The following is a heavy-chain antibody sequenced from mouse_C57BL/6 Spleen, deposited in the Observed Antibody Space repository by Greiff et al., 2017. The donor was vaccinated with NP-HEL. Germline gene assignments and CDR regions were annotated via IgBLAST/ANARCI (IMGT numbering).Heavy chain of an antibody. Sequence: QVQLQQSGAELMKPGASVKLSCKATGYTFTGYWIEWVKQRPGHGLEWIGEIVPGSGSTKYNEKFQGKATLTADTSSNTAYMPLSSLTTEVAAIYYCANWEEYCDYWGQGTTLTVSS. CDR2: IVPGSGST. CDR3: ANWEEYCDY. V-gene: IGHV1-9*01. J-gene: IGHJ2*01. D-gene: IGHD4-1*01. CDR1: GYTFTGYW.